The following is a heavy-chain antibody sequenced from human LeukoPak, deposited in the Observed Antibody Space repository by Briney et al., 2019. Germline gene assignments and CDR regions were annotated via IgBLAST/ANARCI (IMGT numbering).Heavy chain of an antibody. CDR2: IIPIFGTA. CDR3: ASRYYGSGYFYYYYYMDV. J-gene: IGHJ6*03. Sequence: SVKVSCEASGGTFSSYAISWVRQAPGQGLEWMGGIIPIFGTANYAQKFQGRVTITADESTSTAYMELSSLRSEDTAVYYCASRYYGSGYFYYYYYMDVWGKGTTVTVSS. D-gene: IGHD3-10*01. CDR1: GGTFSSYA. V-gene: IGHV1-69*13.